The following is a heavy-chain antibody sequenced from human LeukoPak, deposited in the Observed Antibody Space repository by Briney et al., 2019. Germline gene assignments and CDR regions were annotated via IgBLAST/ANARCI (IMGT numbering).Heavy chain of an antibody. Sequence: SETLSLTCTVSGGSISSGAHYWDWIRQPPGKGLEWIGNIYFTGNTYYNPSLESRITISVDTSKNQFSLKLTSVTAADTAIYYCDSTFCGSCYSFDYWGQGALVTVSS. CDR1: GGSISSGAHY. CDR3: DSTFCGSCYSFDY. D-gene: IGHD2-15*01. V-gene: IGHV4-39*01. J-gene: IGHJ4*02. CDR2: IYFTGNT.